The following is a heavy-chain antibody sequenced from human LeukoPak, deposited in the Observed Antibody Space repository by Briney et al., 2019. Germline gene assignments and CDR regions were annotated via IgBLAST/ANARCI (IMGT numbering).Heavy chain of an antibody. Sequence: PSETLSLTCAVSGVSMGSGGYSWNWVRQPPGKGLEWIGYIYHSGSSYYNPSLKSRVTIPMDRSKNQFSLKLSSVTAADTAVYYCARARRTGTTFDYWGQGTLVTVSS. CDR3: ARARRTGTTFDY. CDR1: GVSMGSGGYS. CDR2: IYHSGSS. J-gene: IGHJ4*02. D-gene: IGHD1-7*01. V-gene: IGHV4-30-2*01.